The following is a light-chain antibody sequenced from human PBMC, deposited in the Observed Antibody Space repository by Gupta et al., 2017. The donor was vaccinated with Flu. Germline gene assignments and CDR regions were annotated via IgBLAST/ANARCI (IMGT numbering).Light chain of an antibody. CDR2: GNN. CDR3: QSYDSSLSGSYV. J-gene: IGLJ1*01. CDR1: SSNIGAGYD. V-gene: IGLV1-40*01. Sequence: QSVLTQPPSVSGAPGQRVTISCTGTSSNIGAGYDVHWYQLLPGTAPKLLIYGNNNRPSGVPDRFSGSKSGTSASLAITGLRAEDEADYYCQSYDSSLSGSYVFGTGTKVTVL.